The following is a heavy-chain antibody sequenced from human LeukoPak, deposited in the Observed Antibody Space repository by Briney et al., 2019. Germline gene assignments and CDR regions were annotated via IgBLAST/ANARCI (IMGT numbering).Heavy chain of an antibody. CDR2: IYYSGST. J-gene: IGHJ5*02. D-gene: IGHD6-13*01. Sequence: SETLSLTCTVSGGSISSYYWSWIRQPPGKGLEWIGYIYYSGSTNYNPSLKSRVTISVDTSKNQFSLKLSSVTAADTAVYYCAREQGYSSSPRNWFDPWGQGTLVTVSS. CDR3: AREQGYSSSPRNWFDP. CDR1: GGSISSYY. V-gene: IGHV4-59*01.